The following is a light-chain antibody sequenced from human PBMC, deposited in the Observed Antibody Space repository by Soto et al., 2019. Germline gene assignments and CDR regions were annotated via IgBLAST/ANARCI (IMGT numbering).Light chain of an antibody. CDR2: AAS. V-gene: IGKV3D-20*02. CDR1: QSVTLNS. J-gene: IGKJ1*01. Sequence: ILLTQSPSTLSLSPGEGVTLSCRASQSVTLNSLAWYQQKPGQAPRLLIYAASTRAAAVPERFTGSGSGTDFTLTISSLEPEDFEIYYCQQRSKMPLTFGHGTKVDIK. CDR3: QQRSKMPLT.